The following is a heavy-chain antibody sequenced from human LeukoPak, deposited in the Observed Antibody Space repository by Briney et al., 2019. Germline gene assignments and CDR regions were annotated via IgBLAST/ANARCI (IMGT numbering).Heavy chain of an antibody. J-gene: IGHJ4*02. Sequence: SETLSLTCAVYGGSFSGYYWSWIRQPPGKGLEWIGEINHSGSTNYNPSLKSRGTISVDTSKNQFSLKLSAVTAADTAVYYCPRGRVEVGATYYFDYWGQGTLVTVSS. D-gene: IGHD1-26*01. CDR1: GGSFSGYY. V-gene: IGHV4-34*01. CDR2: INHSGST. CDR3: PRGRVEVGATYYFDY.